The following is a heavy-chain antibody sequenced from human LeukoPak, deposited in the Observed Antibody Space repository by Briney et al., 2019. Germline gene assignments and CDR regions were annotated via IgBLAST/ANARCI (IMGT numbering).Heavy chain of an antibody. J-gene: IGHJ4*02. V-gene: IGHV1-2*02. CDR1: GYTFTGYY. CDR2: INPNSGGT. Sequence: ASVKVSCKASGYTFTGYYMHWVRQAPGQGLEWMGWINPNSGGTNYAQKFQGRVTMTRDTSISTAYMELSRLRSDDTAVYYCARDREWITGASYYFDYWGQGTLVTVSS. D-gene: IGHD7-27*01. CDR3: ARDREWITGASYYFDY.